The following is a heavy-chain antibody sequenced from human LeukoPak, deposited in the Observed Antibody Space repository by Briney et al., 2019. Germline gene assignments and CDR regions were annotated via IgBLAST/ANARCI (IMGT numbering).Heavy chain of an antibody. CDR2: ISGSGGST. V-gene: IGHV3-23*01. D-gene: IGHD1-26*01. CDR1: GFTFSSYA. J-gene: IGHJ4*02. CDR3: AKDRDRTGVGAAFDY. Sequence: GGSLRLSCAASGFTFSSYAMSWGRQAPGKGLEWVSAISGSGGSTYYADSVKGRFTISRDNSKNTLYLQMNSLRAEDTAVYYCAKDRDRTGVGAAFDYWGQGTLVTVSS.